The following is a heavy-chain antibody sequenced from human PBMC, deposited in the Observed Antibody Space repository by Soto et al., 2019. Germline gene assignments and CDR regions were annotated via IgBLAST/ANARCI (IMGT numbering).Heavy chain of an antibody. CDR2: MYPGDSDT. CDR1: GYDFNTNW. J-gene: IGHJ4*02. Sequence: RGESLKISCRGPGYDFNTNWFGWVRQLPGRGLEWVGIMYPGDSDTRYNPSLQGHVTLSVDVTVSTAFLQWRSLETSDTGMYFCARLPRDCNKTSCYYADHWGQGTQVTVSS. D-gene: IGHD3-3*01. V-gene: IGHV5-51*01. CDR3: ARLPRDCNKTSCYYADH.